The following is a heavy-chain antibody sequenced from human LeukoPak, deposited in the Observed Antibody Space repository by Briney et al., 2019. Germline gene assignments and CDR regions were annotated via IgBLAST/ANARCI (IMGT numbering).Heavy chain of an antibody. CDR3: AEDSRTEPRRNWFDP. CDR1: GFTFSNYA. V-gene: IGHV3-23*01. Sequence: PGGSLRLSCAASGFTFSNYAMSWVRQAPGEGLEWVSTISIGGGSTYYADSVKGRFTASRDNSKNTLYLQMNSLRAEDTAVYYCAEDSRTEPRRNWFDPWGQGTLVTVSS. CDR2: ISIGGGST. D-gene: IGHD1-14*01. J-gene: IGHJ5*02.